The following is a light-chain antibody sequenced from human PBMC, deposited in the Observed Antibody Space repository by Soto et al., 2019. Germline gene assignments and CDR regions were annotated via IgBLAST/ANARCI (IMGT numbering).Light chain of an antibody. CDR2: GAS. CDR1: QIVSSSY. J-gene: IGKJ1*01. Sequence: EMGLTKSPSTLSLSPGERATLSCRGRQIVSSSYLAWYQQKPGQAPRLLIYGASSRATGIPDRFSGSGSGTDFTLTISRLEPEDFAVYYCQQYGSSRTFGQGTKVDIK. CDR3: QQYGSSRT. V-gene: IGKV3-20*01.